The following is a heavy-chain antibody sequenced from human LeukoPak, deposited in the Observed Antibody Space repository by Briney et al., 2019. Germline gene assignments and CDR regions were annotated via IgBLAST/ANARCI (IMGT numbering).Heavy chain of an antibody. V-gene: IGHV4-39*01. CDR2: IYYSKNT. D-gene: IGHD5-18*01. CDR1: GGSISSSSAY. J-gene: IGHJ4*02. CDR3: VSPRGFSYGYFDY. Sequence: SETLSLTCTVSGGSISSSSAYWGWIRQPPGRGLEWTGSIYYSKNTYYNPSLKSRVTISADTSKNQFSLTLGSVSATDTAVYYCVSPRGFSYGYFDYWGQGTLVTVSS.